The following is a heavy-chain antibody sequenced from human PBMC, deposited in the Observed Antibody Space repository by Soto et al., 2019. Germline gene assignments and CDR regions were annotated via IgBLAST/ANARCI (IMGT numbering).Heavy chain of an antibody. V-gene: IGHV3-48*01. Sequence: PGXSLRLSCTASGFTFSSQNMNWVRQVPGKGLEWVSFISDSSAVIRYADSVKGRFTISRDNARNSLYLQMNRLTVEDTAIYYCARGLGSSWFFLWGQGTLVTVSS. D-gene: IGHD6-13*01. CDR1: GFTFSSQN. J-gene: IGHJ5*02. CDR2: ISDSSAVI. CDR3: ARGLGSSWFFL.